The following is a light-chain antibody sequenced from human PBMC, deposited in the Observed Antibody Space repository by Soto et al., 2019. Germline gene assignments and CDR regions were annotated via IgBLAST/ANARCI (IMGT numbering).Light chain of an antibody. CDR2: ATS. CDR1: QGIRSD. J-gene: IGKJ1*01. V-gene: IGKV1-6*01. CDR3: LQDYSYVQP. Sequence: AIQMTQSPSSLSASVGDRVTITCRASQGIRSDLGWYQQKPGKAPKLLIYATSILQSGVPSRFSGSGSGTVFTPTITAWQPEDYATYSCLQDYSYVQPFGQGTGWISN.